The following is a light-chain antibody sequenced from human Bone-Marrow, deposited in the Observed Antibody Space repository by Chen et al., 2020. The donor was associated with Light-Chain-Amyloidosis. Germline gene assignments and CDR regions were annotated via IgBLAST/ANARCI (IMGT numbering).Light chain of an antibody. V-gene: IGLV2-14*01. CDR1: SSDVGGDNH. J-gene: IGLJ1*01. CDR3: SSYTITNTLV. CDR2: EVT. Sequence: QSALTQPASVPGSPGQPITISRTGTSSDVGGDNHVSWYQQHPDKAPKLLIYEVTNRPSWVPDRFSGSKSDNTASLTISGLQTEDEADYFCSSYTITNTLVFGSGTRVTVL.